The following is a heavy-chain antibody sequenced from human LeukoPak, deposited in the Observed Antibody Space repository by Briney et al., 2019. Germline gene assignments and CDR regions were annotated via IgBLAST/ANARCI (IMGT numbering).Heavy chain of an antibody. V-gene: IGHV3-66*02. CDR3: ARERSGSYYTFEY. CDR2: IYSGGAT. Sequence: PGGSLRLSCVASGFTVSSSFMSWVRQSPGKGLEWVALIYSGGATHYADAVKGRFTIARDTSKNTVYLQMNSLRAEDTAVYYCARERSGSYYTFEYWGLEPWSPSPQ. D-gene: IGHD1-26*01. J-gene: IGHJ4*01. CDR1: GFTVSSSF.